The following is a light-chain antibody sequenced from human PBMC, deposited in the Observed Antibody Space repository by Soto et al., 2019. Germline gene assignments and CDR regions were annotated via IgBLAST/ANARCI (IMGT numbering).Light chain of an antibody. CDR1: ISDIGGYNY. CDR3: SSFTTSSTLVV. V-gene: IGLV2-14*01. Sequence: QSALTQPASISGSPGQSITISCTGTISDIGGYNYVSWYQHHPGKAPKLIIYDVTRRPSGVSPRFSGSKSGNTASLTISGLQAEDEADYYCSSFTTSSTLVVFGGGTQLTVL. CDR2: DVT. J-gene: IGLJ2*01.